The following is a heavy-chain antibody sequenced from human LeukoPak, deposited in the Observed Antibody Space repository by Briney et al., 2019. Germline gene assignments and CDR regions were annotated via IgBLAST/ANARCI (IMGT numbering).Heavy chain of an antibody. V-gene: IGHV3-7*03. CDR2: IKQDGSEQ. Sequence: GGSLRLSCAASGFTFRRFWMSWVRQAPGKGLEWVANIKQDGSEQYYVDSVKGRFTISRDNAKNSLYLQMNSLTAEDTAVYYCLRGMSNWGQGTLVTVSS. J-gene: IGHJ4*02. CDR1: GFTFRRFW. CDR3: LRGMSN.